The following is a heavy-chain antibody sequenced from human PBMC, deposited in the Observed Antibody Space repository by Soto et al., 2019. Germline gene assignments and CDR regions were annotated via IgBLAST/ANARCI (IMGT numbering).Heavy chain of an antibody. J-gene: IGHJ6*02. CDR1: GGSVSPVSYH. CDR3: ARDGHGMDV. Sequence: QVQLQESGPGLVRPSEPLSLTCTVSGGSVSPVSYHWSWIRQPPGKGLEWIGYIFFTGSAHYNPSLKNRVTISVDTSKDQFSLTLTSVTAADTAVYYCARDGHGMDVWGQGTTVTVSS. CDR2: IFFTGSA. V-gene: IGHV4-61*01.